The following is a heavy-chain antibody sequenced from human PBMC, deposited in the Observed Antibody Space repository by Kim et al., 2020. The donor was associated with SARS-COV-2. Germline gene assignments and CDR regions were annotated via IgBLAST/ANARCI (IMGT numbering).Heavy chain of an antibody. Sequence: YPDSVKGRFTISRDKSKNTMDVRMNSLRVEYTAVYYCARVRFADISGYVDYWGQGALVTVSA. J-gene: IGHJ4*02. V-gene: IGHV3-23*01. CDR3: ARVRFADISGYVDY. D-gene: IGHD3-22*01.